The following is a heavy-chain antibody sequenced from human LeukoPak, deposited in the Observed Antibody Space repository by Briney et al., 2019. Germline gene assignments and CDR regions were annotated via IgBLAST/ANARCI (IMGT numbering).Heavy chain of an antibody. D-gene: IGHD3-3*01. CDR2: ISGSGGST. CDR3: ASPDPTYYDFWSGYLLIGGYYMDA. V-gene: IGHV3-23*01. Sequence: GGSLRLSCAASGFTFSSYAMSWVRQAPGKGLEWVSAISGSGGSTYYADSVKGRFTISRDNSKNTLYLQMNSLRAEDTAVYYCASPDPTYYDFWSGYLLIGGYYMDAWGKGTTVTVSS. J-gene: IGHJ6*03. CDR1: GFTFSSYA.